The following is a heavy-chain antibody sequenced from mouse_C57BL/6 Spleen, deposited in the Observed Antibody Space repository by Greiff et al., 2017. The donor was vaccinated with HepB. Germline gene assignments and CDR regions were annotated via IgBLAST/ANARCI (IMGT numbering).Heavy chain of an antibody. D-gene: IGHD1-1*01. Sequence: QVQLQQSGPELVKPGASVKISCKASGYAFSSSWMNWVKQRPGKGLEWIGRIYPGDGDTNYNGKFKGKATLTADKSSSTTYMQRSSLTSEDSAVYIWARDYGSSYGFAYWGQGTLVTVSA. CDR2: IYPGDGDT. J-gene: IGHJ3*01. V-gene: IGHV1-82*01. CDR1: GYAFSSSW. CDR3: ARDYGSSYGFAY.